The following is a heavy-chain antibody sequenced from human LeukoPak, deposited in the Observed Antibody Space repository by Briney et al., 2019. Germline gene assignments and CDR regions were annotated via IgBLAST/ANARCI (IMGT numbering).Heavy chain of an antibody. J-gene: IGHJ3*02. D-gene: IGHD6-13*01. CDR2: IYYSGST. CDR1: GGSISSYY. Sequence: SETLYLTCTVSGGSISSYYWSWIRQPPGKGLEWIGYIYYSGSTNYSPSLKSRVTISVDTSKNQFSLKLSSVTAADTAVYYCARPLRELEDDAFDIWGQGTMVTVSS. CDR3: ARPLRELEDDAFDI. V-gene: IGHV4-59*08.